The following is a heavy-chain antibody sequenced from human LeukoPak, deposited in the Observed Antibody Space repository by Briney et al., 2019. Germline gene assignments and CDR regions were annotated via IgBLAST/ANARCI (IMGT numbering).Heavy chain of an antibody. CDR2: ISSSSSYI. V-gene: IGHV3-21*01. CDR3: ARVAWELGPFDY. Sequence: GGSLRLSCAASGFTFSSYAMSWVRQAPGKGLEWVSSISSSSSYIYYADSVKGRFTISRDNAKNSLYLQMNSLRAEDTAVYYCARVAWELGPFDYWGQGTLVTVSS. J-gene: IGHJ4*02. D-gene: IGHD1-26*01. CDR1: GFTFSSYA.